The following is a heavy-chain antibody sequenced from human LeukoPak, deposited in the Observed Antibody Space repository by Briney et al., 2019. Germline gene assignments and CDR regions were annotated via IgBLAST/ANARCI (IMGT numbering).Heavy chain of an antibody. CDR1: GYTFTGYY. D-gene: IGHD2-2*01. V-gene: IGHV1-2*02. CDR3: ARGRLGYCSSTSCYEFGDWFDP. J-gene: IGHJ5*02. Sequence: GASVKVSCKASGYTFTGYYMHWVRQAPGQGLEWMGWINPNSGGTNYAQKFQGRVTMTRDTSISTAYMELSRLRSYDTAVYYCARGRLGYCSSTSCYEFGDWFDPWGQGTLVTVSS. CDR2: INPNSGGT.